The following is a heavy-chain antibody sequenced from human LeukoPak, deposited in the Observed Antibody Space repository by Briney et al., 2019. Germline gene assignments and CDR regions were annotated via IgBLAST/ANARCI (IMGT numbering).Heavy chain of an antibody. D-gene: IGHD2-8*01. CDR1: GFTFSSYW. V-gene: IGHV3-7*01. J-gene: IGHJ4*02. CDR2: IKQDGSEK. CDR3: ARAPHCTNGVCRFDY. Sequence: GGSLRLSCAASGFTFSSYWMSWVRQAPGKGLEWVANIKQDGSEKYYVDSVKGRYTISRDNAKNSLYLQMNSLRAEDTAVYYCARAPHCTNGVCRFDYWGQGTLVTVSS.